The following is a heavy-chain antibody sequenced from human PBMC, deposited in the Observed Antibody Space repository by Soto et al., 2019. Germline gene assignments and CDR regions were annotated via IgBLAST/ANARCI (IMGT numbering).Heavy chain of an antibody. CDR1: GFSVSDYA. D-gene: IGHD2-8*01. J-gene: IGHJ6*02. Sequence: GGSLRLSCAASGFSVSDYAMSWVRQAPGKGLEWVSSISGSGDGTYYGDSVKGRFTLSRDTSQKTLYLQMNNLRGEDTAVYFCTKSRRSVLMVYGFGGMDVWGRGTTVTVS. CDR2: ISGSGDGT. CDR3: TKSRRSVLMVYGFGGMDV. V-gene: IGHV3-23*01.